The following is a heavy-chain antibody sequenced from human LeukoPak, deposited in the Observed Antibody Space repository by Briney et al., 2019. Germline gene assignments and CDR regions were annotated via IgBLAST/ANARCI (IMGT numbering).Heavy chain of an antibody. CDR1: GGSISSYH. CDR2: IYYSGST. CDR3: AREDYYDSSDNPGRAFDI. J-gene: IGHJ3*02. D-gene: IGHD3-22*01. Sequence: PSETLSFTCTVSGGSISSYHWSWIRQPPGKGLEWIGYIYYSGSTNYNPSLKSRVTISLDTSENQFSLKLTSVTAADTAVYYCAREDYYDSSDNPGRAFDIWGQGTMVTVSS. V-gene: IGHV4-59*01.